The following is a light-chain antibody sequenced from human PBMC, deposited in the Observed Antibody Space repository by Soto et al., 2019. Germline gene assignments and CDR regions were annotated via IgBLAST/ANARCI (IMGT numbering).Light chain of an antibody. CDR3: KSYAGSNTYV. V-gene: IGLV2-8*01. CDR2: EVV. J-gene: IGLJ1*01. CDR1: KSDIGVYDF. Sequence: QPMLTQPPSASGSPGQSVTISCTGTKSDIGVYDFVSWYQHHPGKAPRLIIYEVVQRPSGVPDRFSGSKSGNTASLTVSGLQAADEADYFCKSYAGSNTYVFGSGTQLTVL.